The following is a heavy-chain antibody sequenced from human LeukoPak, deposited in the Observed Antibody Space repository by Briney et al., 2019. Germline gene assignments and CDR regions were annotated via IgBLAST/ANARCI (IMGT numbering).Heavy chain of an antibody. V-gene: IGHV4-38-2*02. Sequence: SETLSLTCTVSEYSITSGYSWGWIRQPPGKGLEWIGSAYHSGGTYYNPSLKSRVTISIDTSKNQFSLRLNSVTAADTAVYYCARSDGTYTWYFDVWGRGTLGTVSS. CDR2: AYHSGGT. CDR3: ARSDGTYTWYFDV. J-gene: IGHJ2*01. D-gene: IGHD4-11*01. CDR1: EYSITSGYS.